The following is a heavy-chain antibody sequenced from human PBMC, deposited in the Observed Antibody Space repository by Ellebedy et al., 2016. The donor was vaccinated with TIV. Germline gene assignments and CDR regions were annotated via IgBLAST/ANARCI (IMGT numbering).Heavy chain of an antibody. D-gene: IGHD6-19*01. J-gene: IGHJ3*02. CDR2: ISIRGGST. Sequence: GGSLRLSXAASGFTFTNYAMSWVRQAPGKGREWVSGISIRGGSTYYADSVKGRFTISRDYSKNTLYLQMNSLRAEDTAVYYCARGGYSSGVYYNAFDKWGQGTMVTVSS. V-gene: IGHV3-23*01. CDR3: ARGGYSSGVYYNAFDK. CDR1: GFTFTNYA.